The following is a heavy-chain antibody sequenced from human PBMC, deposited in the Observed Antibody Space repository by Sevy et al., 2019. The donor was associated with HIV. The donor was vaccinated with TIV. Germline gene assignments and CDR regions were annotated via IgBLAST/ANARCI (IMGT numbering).Heavy chain of an antibody. D-gene: IGHD2-2*02. Sequence: GESLKISCAASGFTFSSYSMNWVRQAPGKGLEWVSSISSSSSYIYYADSVKGRFTISRDNAKNSLYLQMNSLRAEDTAVYYCARGPWDCSSTSCYTGSYYYYYMDVWGKGTTVTVSS. CDR3: ARGPWDCSSTSCYTGSYYYYYMDV. CDR2: ISSSSSYI. J-gene: IGHJ6*03. V-gene: IGHV3-21*01. CDR1: GFTFSSYS.